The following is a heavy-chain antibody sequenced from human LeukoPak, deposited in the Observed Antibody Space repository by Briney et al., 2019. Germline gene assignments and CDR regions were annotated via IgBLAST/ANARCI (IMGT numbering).Heavy chain of an antibody. J-gene: IGHJ4*02. Sequence: GGSLRLSCAASGFTFSSYAMSWVRQALGKGLEWVSAISGSGGSTYYADSVKGRFTISRDNSKNTLYLQMNSLRAEDTAVYYCAKVEVGNYDFWSGYYFLYWGQGTLVTVSS. CDR2: ISGSGGST. CDR3: AKVEVGNYDFWSGYYFLY. D-gene: IGHD3-3*01. CDR1: GFTFSSYA. V-gene: IGHV3-23*01.